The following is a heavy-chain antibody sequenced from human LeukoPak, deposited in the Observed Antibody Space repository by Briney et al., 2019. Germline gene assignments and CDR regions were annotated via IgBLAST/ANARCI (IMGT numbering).Heavy chain of an antibody. J-gene: IGHJ4*02. CDR1: GFTFDDYA. CDR2: ISWNSGSI. V-gene: IGHV3-9*01. CDR3: AKWGPYCVGDYCPALDS. Sequence: PGGSLRLSCAASGFTFDDYAMHWVRQAPGKGLEWVSGISWNSGSIGYADSMKGRFTISRDNAKESLYLQLNSLRAEDTAVYYCAKWGPYCVGDYCPALDSWGPGTLVTVSS. D-gene: IGHD2-21*02.